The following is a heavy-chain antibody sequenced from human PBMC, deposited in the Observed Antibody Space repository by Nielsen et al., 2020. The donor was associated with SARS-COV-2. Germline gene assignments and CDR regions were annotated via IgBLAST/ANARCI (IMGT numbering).Heavy chain of an antibody. Sequence: SETLSLTCTVSGGSISSYYWSWIRQPPGKGLEWIGYIYYSGSTNYNPFLKSRVTISVDTSKNQFSLKLSSVTAADTAVYYCARGTQWDCSGGSCYSYWFDPWGQGTLVTVSS. CDR1: GGSISSYY. CDR2: IYYSGST. D-gene: IGHD2-15*01. V-gene: IGHV4-59*01. J-gene: IGHJ5*02. CDR3: ARGTQWDCSGGSCYSYWFDP.